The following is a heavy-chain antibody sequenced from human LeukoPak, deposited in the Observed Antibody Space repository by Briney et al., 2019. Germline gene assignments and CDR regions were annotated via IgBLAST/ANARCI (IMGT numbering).Heavy chain of an antibody. D-gene: IGHD3-3*01. V-gene: IGHV3-30*18. CDR2: ISYDGSNK. J-gene: IGHJ5*02. Sequence: GGSLRLSCAASGFTFSSYGMHWVRQAPGKGLEWVAVISYDGSNKYYADSVKGRFTISRDNSKNTLYLQMNSLRAEDTAVYYCAKDGRVHYDFWSGYSNWFDPWGQGTLVTVSS. CDR1: GFTFSSYG. CDR3: AKDGRVHYDFWSGYSNWFDP.